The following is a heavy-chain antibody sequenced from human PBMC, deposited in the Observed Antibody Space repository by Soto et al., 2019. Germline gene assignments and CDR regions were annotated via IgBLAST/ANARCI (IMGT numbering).Heavy chain of an antibody. J-gene: IGHJ4*02. CDR3: AAKRWLNQSPFTH. D-gene: IGHD5-12*01. CDR2: IYYSGST. V-gene: IGHV4-59*01. Sequence: SETLSLTCTVSGGSISSYYWSWIRQPPGKGLEWIGYIYYSGSTNYNPSLKSRVTISVDTSKNQFSLKLSSVTAADTAVYYCAAKRWLNQSPFTHRGQQTPAAVPS. CDR1: GGSISSYY.